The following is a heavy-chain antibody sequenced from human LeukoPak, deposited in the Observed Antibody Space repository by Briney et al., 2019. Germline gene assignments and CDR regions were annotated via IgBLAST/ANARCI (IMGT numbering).Heavy chain of an antibody. CDR1: GGTFSSYA. J-gene: IGHJ2*01. D-gene: IGHD5-18*01. CDR2: IIPIFGAA. CDR3: ARRAAMDDWYFDL. Sequence: SVKVSCKASGGTFSSYAISWVRQAPGQGLEWMGGIIPIFGAANYAQKFQGRVTITAGESTSTAYMELSSLRSEDTAVYYCARRAAMDDWYFDLWGRGTLVTVSS. V-gene: IGHV1-69*01.